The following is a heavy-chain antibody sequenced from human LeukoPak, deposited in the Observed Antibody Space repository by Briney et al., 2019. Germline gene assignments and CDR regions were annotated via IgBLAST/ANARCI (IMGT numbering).Heavy chain of an antibody. J-gene: IGHJ4*02. CDR1: GGSISSSGYY. D-gene: IGHD6-13*01. V-gene: IGHV4-61*08. CDR2: IYYSGST. CDR3: ARESYSSSWIFDY. Sequence: PSETLSLTCTVSGGSISSSGYYWSWIRQPPGKGLEWIGYIYYSGSTNYNPSLKSRVTISVDTSKNQFSLKLSSVTAADTAVYYCARESYSSSWIFDYWGQGTLVTVSS.